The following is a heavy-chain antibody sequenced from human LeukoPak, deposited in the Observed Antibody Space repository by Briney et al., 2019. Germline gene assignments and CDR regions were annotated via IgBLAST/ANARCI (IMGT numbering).Heavy chain of an antibody. V-gene: IGHV3-23*01. Sequence: GGSLRLSCAASGFTFSSSAMSWVRQAPGKGLEWVSVISNNGGYTYYADSVQGRFTISRDNSKNTLYLHMNSLRAEDTAVYYCAKARLAATGTHFDYWGQGTLVTVSS. D-gene: IGHD6-13*01. J-gene: IGHJ4*02. CDR2: ISNNGGYT. CDR3: AKARLAATGTHFDY. CDR1: GFTFSSSA.